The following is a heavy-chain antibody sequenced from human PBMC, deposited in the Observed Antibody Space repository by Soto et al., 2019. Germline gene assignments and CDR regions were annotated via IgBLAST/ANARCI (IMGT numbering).Heavy chain of an antibody. V-gene: IGHV3-30*18. CDR3: AKGAGSSPNFDY. D-gene: IGHD6-6*01. CDR1: GFTFSSYG. CDR2: ISYDGSNK. J-gene: IGHJ4*02. Sequence: QVQLVESGGGVVQPGRSLRLSCAASGFTFSSYGMHWVRQAPGKGLEWVAVISYDGSNKYYADSVKGRFTISRDNSKNTLYLQMNSLRAEDTAVYYYAKGAGSSPNFDYWGQGTLVTVSS.